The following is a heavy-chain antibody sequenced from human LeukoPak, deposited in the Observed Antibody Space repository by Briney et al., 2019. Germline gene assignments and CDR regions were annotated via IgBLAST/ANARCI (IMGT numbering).Heavy chain of an antibody. Sequence: ASVKVSCKASGYTFTGYYMHWVRQAPGQGLEWMGWINPNSGGTNYAHKFQGRVTMTRDTSTSTAYMELSRLRSDDTAVYYCARVWGYSYGYLDYWGQGTLVTVSS. D-gene: IGHD5-18*01. CDR3: ARVWGYSYGYLDY. CDR1: GYTFTGYY. V-gene: IGHV1-2*07. CDR2: INPNSGGT. J-gene: IGHJ4*02.